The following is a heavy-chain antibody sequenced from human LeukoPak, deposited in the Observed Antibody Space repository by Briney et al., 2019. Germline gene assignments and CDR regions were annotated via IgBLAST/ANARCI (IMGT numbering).Heavy chain of an antibody. CDR3: GRGRPRGYSGYVIDY. CDR1: GFTFSDYY. V-gene: IGHV3-11*04. D-gene: IGHD5-12*01. Sequence: GGSLRLSCAASGFTFSDYYMSWIRQAPGKGLEWVSYIGSSGSSIYYADSVKGRFTISRDNAKNTLYLQMNSLRAEDTAAFYCGRGRPRGYSGYVIDYWGQGTPITVSS. J-gene: IGHJ4*02. CDR2: IGSSGSSI.